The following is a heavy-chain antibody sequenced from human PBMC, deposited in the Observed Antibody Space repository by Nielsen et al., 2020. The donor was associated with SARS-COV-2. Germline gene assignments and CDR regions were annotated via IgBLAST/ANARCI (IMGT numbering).Heavy chain of an antibody. D-gene: IGHD6-19*01. J-gene: IGHJ4*01. CDR3: AAKYGGEWLAVFDY. CDR2: ISRSGSII. CDR1: GFSFSDYS. Sequence: GGSLRLSCVVSGFSFSDYSMSWIRQAPGKGLEWVSYISRSGSIIQHADSVRGRFTISRDNAKDSLYLQMNNLRAEDTAVYYCAAKYGGEWLAVFDYWGQGTQVTVPS. V-gene: IGHV3-11*04.